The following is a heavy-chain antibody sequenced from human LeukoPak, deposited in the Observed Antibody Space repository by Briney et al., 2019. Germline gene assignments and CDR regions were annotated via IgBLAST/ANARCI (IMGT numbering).Heavy chain of an antibody. D-gene: IGHD2-15*01. Sequence: GGSLRLSCAASGFTFSSYAMSWVRQAPGKGLEWVSGISGSGGSTHYADSVKDRFTISRDNSKSTLYLQTNSLRAEDTAVYYCAKETVVVVAATPDAFDIWGQGTMVTVSS. CDR3: AKETVVVVAATPDAFDI. CDR1: GFTFSSYA. V-gene: IGHV3-23*01. CDR2: ISGSGGST. J-gene: IGHJ3*02.